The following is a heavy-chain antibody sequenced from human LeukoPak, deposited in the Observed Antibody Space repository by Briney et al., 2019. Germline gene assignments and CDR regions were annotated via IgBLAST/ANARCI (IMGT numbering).Heavy chain of an antibody. V-gene: IGHV4-31*03. CDR3: ARRLDSSLDY. D-gene: IGHD6-13*01. Sequence: SETLSLTCTVSGGSISSGGYYWTWIRQHPGRGLEWIGYIYDSGNTYYNPSLKSRLTILVDTSKNQFSLKLSSVTAADTAVYYCARRLDSSLDYWGQGTLVTVSS. CDR1: GGSISSGGYY. J-gene: IGHJ4*02. CDR2: IYDSGNT.